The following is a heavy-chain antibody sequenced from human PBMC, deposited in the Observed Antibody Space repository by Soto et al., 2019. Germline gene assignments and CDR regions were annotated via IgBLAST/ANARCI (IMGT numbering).Heavy chain of an antibody. CDR1: GYTFTSYY. V-gene: IGHV1-46*01. J-gene: IGHJ6*02. CDR3: ARAGADIVGVTATPSRKYGMDV. D-gene: IGHD2-21*02. CDR2: IKPSGGST. Sequence: ASVKGPCKASGYTFTSYYMHRVRQAPGQGLEWMGIIKPSGGSTRYAQKIQGRVTMARDTSESTVYMERSSQRSEYAAVYCWARAGADIVGVTATPSRKYGMDVGGQGTTVTVSS.